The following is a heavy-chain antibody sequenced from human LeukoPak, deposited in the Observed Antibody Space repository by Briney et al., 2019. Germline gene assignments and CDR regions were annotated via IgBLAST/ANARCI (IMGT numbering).Heavy chain of an antibody. D-gene: IGHD3-22*01. J-gene: IGHJ1*01. Sequence: SETLSLTCTVSGGSISSYYWSWIRQPPGKGLKWIGYIYYSGSTNYDPSLKSRVTISVDTSKNQFSLKLSSVTAADTAVYYCARAIYYYDSSGYSRRYFQHWAQGTLVTVSS. CDR1: GGSISSYY. V-gene: IGHV4-59*01. CDR3: ARAIYYYDSSGYSRRYFQH. CDR2: IYYSGST.